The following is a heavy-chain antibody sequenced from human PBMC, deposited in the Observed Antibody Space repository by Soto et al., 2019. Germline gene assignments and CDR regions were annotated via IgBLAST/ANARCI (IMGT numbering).Heavy chain of an antibody. Sequence: PGGSLRLSCEVSGFTFSHYGMTWVRQAPGKGLEWISGIRGSGAGTYYADSVKGRFTISRDNSKNTLYLQMNSLRAEDTAVYYCAKDGNTAARLDYYYGMDVWGQGTTVTVSS. V-gene: IGHV3-23*01. CDR2: IRGSGAGT. J-gene: IGHJ6*02. CDR3: AKDGNTAARLDYYYGMDV. CDR1: GFTFSHYG. D-gene: IGHD6-6*01.